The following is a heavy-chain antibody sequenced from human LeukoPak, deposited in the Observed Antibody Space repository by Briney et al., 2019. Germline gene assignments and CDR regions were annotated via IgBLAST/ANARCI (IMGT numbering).Heavy chain of an antibody. D-gene: IGHD6-13*01. J-gene: IGHJ5*02. V-gene: IGHV4-34*01. CDR1: GGSISSYY. CDR2: INHSGST. Sequence: PSETLSLTCTVSGGSISSYYWSWIRQPPGKGLEWIGEINHSGSTNYNPSLKSRVTISVDTSKNQFSLKLSSVTAADTAVYYCARVGGDSSSWSWFDPWGQGTLVTVSS. CDR3: ARVGGDSSSWSWFDP.